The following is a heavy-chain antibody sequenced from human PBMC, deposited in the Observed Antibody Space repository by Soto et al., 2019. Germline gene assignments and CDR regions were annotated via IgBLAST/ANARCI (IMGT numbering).Heavy chain of an antibody. CDR1: GGSISSGGYY. D-gene: IGHD2-21*01. CDR3: ARDRGDGYYFDY. V-gene: IGHV4-31*03. J-gene: IGHJ4*02. CDR2: IYYSGST. Sequence: SETLSLTCTVSGGSISSGGYYWSWIRQHPGKGLEWIGYIYYSGSTYYNPSLKSRVTISVDTSKNQFSLKLSSVTAADTAVYYCARDRGDGYYFDYWGQGTLVTVSS.